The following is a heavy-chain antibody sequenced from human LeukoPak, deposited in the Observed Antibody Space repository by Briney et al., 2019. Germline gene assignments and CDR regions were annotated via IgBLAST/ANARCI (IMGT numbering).Heavy chain of an antibody. CDR3: VDSSGYYY. D-gene: IGHD3-22*01. J-gene: IGHJ4*02. Sequence: SETLSLTCGVYGGTFSGYYWSWIRQPPGKGLEWIGEINHSGSTNYNPSLKSRVTISVDTSKNQFSPKLSSVTAADTAVYYCVDSSGYYYWGQGTLVTVSS. CDR1: GGTFSGYY. V-gene: IGHV4-34*08. CDR2: INHSGST.